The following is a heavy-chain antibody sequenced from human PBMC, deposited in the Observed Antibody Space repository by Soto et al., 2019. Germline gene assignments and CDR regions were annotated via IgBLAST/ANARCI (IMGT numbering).Heavy chain of an antibody. Sequence: PGGSLRLSCAASCFTFSNAWMNWVRQPPGKGLEWVGRIKSSGTTDYAAPVKGRFTISRDDSKNTLYLQMNSLKTEDTAVYYCTTVLQFLQWFRQISVDYWGQGTLVTVSS. D-gene: IGHD3-3*01. CDR3: TTVLQFLQWFRQISVDY. CDR1: CFTFSNAW. J-gene: IGHJ4*02. V-gene: IGHV3-15*07. CDR2: IKSSGTT.